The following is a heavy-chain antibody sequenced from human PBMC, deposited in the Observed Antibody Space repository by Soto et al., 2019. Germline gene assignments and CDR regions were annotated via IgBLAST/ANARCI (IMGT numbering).Heavy chain of an antibody. D-gene: IGHD3-16*02. V-gene: IGHV3-11*01. J-gene: IGHJ4*02. CDR3: ARTLDYVWGSYPRRERYFDY. CDR1: GFTFSDYY. CDR2: ISSSGSTI. Sequence: QVQLVESGGGLVKPGGSLRLSCAASGFTFSDYYMSWIRQAPGKGLEWVSYISSSGSTIYYADSVKGRFTISRDNAKNSLYLQMNGRRAEDTAVYYCARTLDYVWGSYPRRERYFDYWGQGTLVTVSS.